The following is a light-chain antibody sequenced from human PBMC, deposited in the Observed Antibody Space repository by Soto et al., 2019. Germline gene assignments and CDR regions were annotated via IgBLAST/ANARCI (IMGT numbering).Light chain of an antibody. J-gene: IGKJ1*01. CDR2: QIS. Sequence: DLVLTQTPLSSPVTLGQPASFSCRSSQSLLHSDGNTYLSWLQQRPGQPPRLLIYQISKRVSGVPDRFSGSGAGTNFTLKISRVEAEDVGIYFCMQSSQLRTFGQGTKVEIK. V-gene: IGKV2-24*01. CDR3: MQSSQLRT. CDR1: QSLLHSDGNTY.